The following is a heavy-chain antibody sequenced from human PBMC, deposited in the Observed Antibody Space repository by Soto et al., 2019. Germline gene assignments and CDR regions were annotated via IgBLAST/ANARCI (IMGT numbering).Heavy chain of an antibody. D-gene: IGHD5-12*01. CDR3: ARERDIVATISPRRLGGFDY. CDR1: GDSVSSNSAA. Sequence: SQTLSLTCAISGDSVSSNSAAWNWIRQSPSRGLEWLGRTYYRSKWYNDYAVSVKSRITINPDTSKNQFSLQLNSVTPEDTAVYYCARERDIVATISPRRLGGFDYWGQGTLVTVSS. J-gene: IGHJ4*02. CDR2: TYYRSKWYN. V-gene: IGHV6-1*01.